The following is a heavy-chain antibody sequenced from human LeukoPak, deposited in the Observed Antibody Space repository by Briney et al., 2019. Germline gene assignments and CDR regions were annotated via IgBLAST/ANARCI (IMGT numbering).Heavy chain of an antibody. V-gene: IGHV4-39*01. J-gene: IGHJ3*02. D-gene: IGHD3-10*01. CDR1: GGSISSDGYY. Sequence: PSETLSLTCTVSGGSISSDGYYWGWIRQPPGKGLEWIGSIYYSGSSYYNPSLKSRVTISVDTSKNQFSLRLSSVTAADTAVYSCARQLLGSDAFDIWGQGTMVTVSS. CDR3: ARQLLGSDAFDI. CDR2: IYYSGSS.